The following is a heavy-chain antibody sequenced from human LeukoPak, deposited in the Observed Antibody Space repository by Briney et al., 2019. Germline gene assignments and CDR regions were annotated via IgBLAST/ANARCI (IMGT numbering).Heavy chain of an antibody. CDR2: IYYSGST. D-gene: IGHD2-21*01. Sequence: PPETPCLTCTVSGGTASSGSVYWSWIRQPPGKGLEWIGYIYYSGSTNHNPSLESRVTISVDTSKNQFSLKLTSVTAADTAVYHCARAPFAVTYFASWGERTLVTVSS. CDR3: ARAPFAVTYFAS. J-gene: IGHJ4*02. CDR1: GGTASSGSVY. V-gene: IGHV4-61*01.